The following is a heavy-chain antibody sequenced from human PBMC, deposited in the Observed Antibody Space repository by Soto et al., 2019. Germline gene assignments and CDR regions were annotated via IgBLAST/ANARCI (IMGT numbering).Heavy chain of an antibody. J-gene: IGHJ4*02. CDR1: GYTFTSYG. CDR2: ISAYNGNT. Sequence: GXSVKVSCEASGYTFTSYGISWVRQAPVQGLEWMGWISAYNGNTNYAQKLQGRVTMTTDTSTSTAYMELRSLRAEDTAVYYCAREGEYSSSLHYWGQGTLVTVSS. V-gene: IGHV1-18*01. D-gene: IGHD6-6*01. CDR3: AREGEYSSSLHY.